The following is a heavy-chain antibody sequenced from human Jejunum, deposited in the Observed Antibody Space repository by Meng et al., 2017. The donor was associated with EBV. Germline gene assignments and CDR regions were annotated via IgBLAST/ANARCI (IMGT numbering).Heavy chain of an antibody. CDR2: INEDGRIT. V-gene: IGHV3-74*01. J-gene: IGHJ4*02. CDR3: SRDLVGSADD. D-gene: IGHD6-25*01. Sequence: EVQLGGSGGALVKPGGSLILSCAASGFTFSSYWMHWVRQAPGKGLVWVSRINEDGRITTYADSVKGRFTISRDNTKNTLYLQMNSLRAEDTAVYFCSRDLVGSADDWGQGTLVTVSS. CDR1: GFTFSSYW.